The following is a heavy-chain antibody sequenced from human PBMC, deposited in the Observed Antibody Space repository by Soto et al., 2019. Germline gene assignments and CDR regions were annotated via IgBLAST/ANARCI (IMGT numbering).Heavy chain of an antibody. CDR3: ARDRNGMDV. Sequence: WESLALSCAPSGFTFSIYGMHWVRQAPGKGLEWVAVIWYDGSNKYYADSVKGRFTISRDNSKNTLYLQMNSLRAEDTAVYYCARDRNGMDVWGQGTTVTVS. J-gene: IGHJ6*02. CDR1: GFTFSIYG. V-gene: IGHV3-33*01. CDR2: IWYDGSNK.